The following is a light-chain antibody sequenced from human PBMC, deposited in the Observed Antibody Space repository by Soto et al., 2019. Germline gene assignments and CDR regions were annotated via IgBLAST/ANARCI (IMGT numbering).Light chain of an antibody. CDR3: SSYAGSSTWV. CDR2: EGN. Sequence: QSALTQPASVSGSPGQSITISCTGTSSNVGSYNLVSWYQQHPGKAPKLMIYEGNKRPSGVPDRFSGSKSGNTASLTISGLQAEDEAVYCCSSYAGSSTWVFGGGTKLTVL. CDR1: SSNVGSYNL. J-gene: IGLJ2*01. V-gene: IGLV2-23*01.